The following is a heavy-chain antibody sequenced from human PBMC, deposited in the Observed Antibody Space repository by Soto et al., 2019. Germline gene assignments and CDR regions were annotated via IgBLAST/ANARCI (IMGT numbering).Heavy chain of an antibody. J-gene: IGHJ6*02. CDR2: IYYSGST. CDR1: GGSISSYY. CDR3: ARDGAAGHYYYYGMDV. V-gene: IGHV4-59*01. Sequence: LSLTCTVSGGSISSYYWSWIRQPPGKGLEWIGYIYYSGSTNYNPSLKSRVTISVDTSKNQFSLKLSSVTAADTAVYYCARDGAAGHYYYYGMDVWGQGTTVTVSS. D-gene: IGHD6-13*01.